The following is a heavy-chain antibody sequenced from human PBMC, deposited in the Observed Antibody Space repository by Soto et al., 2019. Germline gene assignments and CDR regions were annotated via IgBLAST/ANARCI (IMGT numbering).Heavy chain of an antibody. CDR3: ARNEGYCSGSICYYYYGMDV. Sequence: GGSLRLSCAASGFTFSSYSMNWVRQAPGKGLEWLSYISISSSTIYHADSVKGRFTISRDDAKNSLYLQMNSLRYEDKAVYYCARNEGYCSGSICYYYYGMDVWGRGTTVTVSS. D-gene: IGHD2-15*01. J-gene: IGHJ6*02. CDR1: GFTFSSYS. V-gene: IGHV3-48*02. CDR2: ISISSSTI.